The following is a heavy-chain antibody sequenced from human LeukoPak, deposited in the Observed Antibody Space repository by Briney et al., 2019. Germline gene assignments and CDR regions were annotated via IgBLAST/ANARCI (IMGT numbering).Heavy chain of an antibody. D-gene: IGHD5-18*01. J-gene: IGHJ4*02. CDR2: IRYDGSNK. Sequence: GGSLRLSCAASGFTFSSYGMHWVRQAPGKGLEWVAFIRYDGSNKYYADSVKGRFTISRDNSKNTLYLQMNSLRDEDTAVYYCAKSVHSAMVTGYFDYWGQGTLVTVSS. CDR3: AKSVHSAMVTGYFDY. V-gene: IGHV3-30*02. CDR1: GFTFSSYG.